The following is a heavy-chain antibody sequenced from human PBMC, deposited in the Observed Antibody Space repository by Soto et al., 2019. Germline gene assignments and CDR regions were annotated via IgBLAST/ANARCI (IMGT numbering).Heavy chain of an antibody. CDR1: GYTFPSYG. CDR2: ISAYNGNT. Sequence: ASVKVSCKASGYTFPSYGISWVRQAPGQGLEWMGWISAYNGNTNCAQKLQGRVTMTTDTSTSTAYMELRSLRSDDTAVYYCARDSFYDFWSGYYPAPLFDYWGQGTLVTVSS. CDR3: ARDSFYDFWSGYYPAPLFDY. V-gene: IGHV1-18*01. J-gene: IGHJ4*02. D-gene: IGHD3-3*01.